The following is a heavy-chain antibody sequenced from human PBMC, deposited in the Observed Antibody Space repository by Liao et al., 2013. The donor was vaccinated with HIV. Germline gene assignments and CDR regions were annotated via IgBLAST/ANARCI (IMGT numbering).Heavy chain of an antibody. CDR3: ARDRIDLIPRPFFDL. D-gene: IGHD2-15*01. J-gene: IGHJ4*02. CDR2: IYHYGTT. CDR1: GASIGSNSHY. V-gene: IGHV4-39*07. Sequence: QLQLQESGPGLVKPSETLSLTCTVLGASIGSNSHYWSWIRQPRGRGLEFIGSIYHYGTTYYSSSLKSRVSLSLDRSQNQFSLRLTSVTAADTAVYFCARDRIDLIPRPFFDLWGQGIQVTVSS.